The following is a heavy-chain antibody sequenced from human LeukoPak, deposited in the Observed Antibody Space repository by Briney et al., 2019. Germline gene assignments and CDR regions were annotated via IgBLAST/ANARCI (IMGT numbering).Heavy chain of an antibody. CDR3: ARALTIVAASIPNDY. CDR1: GYSVTIYG. V-gene: IGHV1-18*01. D-gene: IGHD2-2*02. CDR2: GSAYNGNT. J-gene: IGHJ4*01. Sequence: ASVKVSCKASGYSVTIYGFSWVRQAPGQGLEWVGCGSAYNGNTNYSHKLQGRGAITTDTSTSTDYMELRSLRSDAAAVVYCARALTIVAASIPNDYWGHGTLVTVSS.